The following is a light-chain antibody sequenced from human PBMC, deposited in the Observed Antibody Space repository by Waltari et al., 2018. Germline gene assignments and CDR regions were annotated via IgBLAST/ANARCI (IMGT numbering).Light chain of an antibody. CDR2: TAT. CDR1: QCISTY. V-gene: IGKV1-9*01. CDR3: QQRNSYPIT. J-gene: IGKJ5*01. Sequence: IQSTQSPSSLSASVRVSVTLTGRASQCISTYLARYQQKPGKAPKLLIHTATTLKSEVPSRFSGSGSGTDFTLSMSSLQPEDFATYYCQQRNSYPITFGQGTRLEIK.